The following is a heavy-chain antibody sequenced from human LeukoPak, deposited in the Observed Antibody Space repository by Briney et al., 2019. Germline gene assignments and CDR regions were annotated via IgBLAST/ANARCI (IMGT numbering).Heavy chain of an antibody. CDR2: ISYDGSNK. CDR3: ARDLDDLAVAGH. CDR1: GFTFSSYA. Sequence: GRSLRLSCAASGFTFSSYAMHWVRQAPGKGLEWVAVISYDGSNKYYADSVKGRFTISRDNSKNTLYLQMNSLRAEDTAVYYCARDLDDLAVAGHWGQGTLVTVSS. J-gene: IGHJ4*02. V-gene: IGHV3-30-3*01. D-gene: IGHD6-19*01.